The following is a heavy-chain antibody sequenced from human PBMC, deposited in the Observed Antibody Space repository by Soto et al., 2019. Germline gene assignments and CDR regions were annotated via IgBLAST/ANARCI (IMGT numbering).Heavy chain of an antibody. D-gene: IGHD6-6*01. V-gene: IGHV1-18*04. J-gene: IGHJ6*02. CDR2: ISAYNGNT. Sequence: GASVKVSCKASGYTFTSYGISWVRQAPGQGLEWMGWISAYNGNTNYAQKLQGRVTMTTDTSTSTAYMELRSLRSDDTAVYYCARDLWQLGRYYYYYGMDVWGQGTTVTVSS. CDR3: ARDLWQLGRYYYYYGMDV. CDR1: GYTFTSYG.